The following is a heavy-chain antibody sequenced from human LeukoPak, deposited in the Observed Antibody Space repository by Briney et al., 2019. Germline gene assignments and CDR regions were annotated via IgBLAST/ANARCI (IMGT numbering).Heavy chain of an antibody. J-gene: IGHJ4*02. V-gene: IGHV3-30*02. CDR3: ARDRGYTRTNSGGYPVFDL. CDR1: GFTFSSYG. CDR2: MRYDGSNK. Sequence: QSGGSLRLSCAASGFTFSSYGMHWVRQAPGKGLEWVAFMRYDGSNKYYADSVKGRFTISRDNSKNTLYLQMNSLRAEDTAVYYCARDRGYTRTNSGGYPVFDLWGQGTLVTVSS. D-gene: IGHD3-22*01.